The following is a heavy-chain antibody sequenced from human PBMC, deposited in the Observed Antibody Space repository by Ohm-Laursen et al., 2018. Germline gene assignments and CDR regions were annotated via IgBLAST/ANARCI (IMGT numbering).Heavy chain of an antibody. CDR2: MYATGSS. D-gene: IGHD3-9*01. CDR1: ADSINNYY. CDR3: AVSEVRYSFTYLADF. J-gene: IGHJ4*02. V-gene: IGHV4-4*07. Sequence: GTLSLTCIVSADSINNYYWSWIRQPAGKGLEWIGRMYATGSSNYNPSLNSRVTMSVDTSRNQFSLKLTSVTAADTAVYYCAVSEVRYSFTYLADFWGQGTLVTVPS.